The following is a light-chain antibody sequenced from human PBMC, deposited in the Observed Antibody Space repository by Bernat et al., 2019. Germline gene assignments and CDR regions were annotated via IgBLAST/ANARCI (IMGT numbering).Light chain of an antibody. Sequence: QSVLTQPPSASGTPGQRVTISCSGSSSNIGSYTVNWYQQLPGTAPKVLIYSDDQRPSGVPDRFSGSKSGTSASLAISGLQSEDAADYYCAAGDDSLNGWVFGGGTKLTVL. CDR3: AAGDDSLNGWV. J-gene: IGLJ3*02. V-gene: IGLV1-44*01. CDR2: SDD. CDR1: SSNIGSYT.